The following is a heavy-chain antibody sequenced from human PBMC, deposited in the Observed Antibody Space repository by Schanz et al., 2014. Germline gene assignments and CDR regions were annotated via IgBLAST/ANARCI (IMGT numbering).Heavy chain of an antibody. V-gene: IGHV1-69*02. D-gene: IGHD2-15*01. CDR1: GGTFSSYT. J-gene: IGHJ3*02. Sequence: QFQLVQSGAEVKKPGSSVKVSCKASGGTFSSYTISWVRQAPGQGLEWMGRIVPIAGITNYAQRFQGRVTITADKSSDTAYMELSSLRSEDTAVYYCARGGGPEDVFDIWGQGTILTVSS. CDR3: ARGGGPEDVFDI. CDR2: IVPIAGIT.